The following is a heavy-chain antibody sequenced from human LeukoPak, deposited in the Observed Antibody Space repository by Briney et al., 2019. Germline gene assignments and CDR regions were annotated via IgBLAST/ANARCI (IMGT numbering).Heavy chain of an antibody. CDR2: IHYSGST. J-gene: IGHJ4*02. D-gene: IGHD3-22*01. V-gene: IGHV4-39*01. CDR1: GGSISSSNSY. CDR3: ARLYYYDSSGYVDY. Sequence: SETLSLTCTVSGGSISSSNSYWGWIRQPPGKGLEWIGSIHYSGSTYYNPSLTGRVTISVDTSKNQFFLKLSSVTAADTAVYYCARLYYYDSSGYVDYWGQGTLVAVSS.